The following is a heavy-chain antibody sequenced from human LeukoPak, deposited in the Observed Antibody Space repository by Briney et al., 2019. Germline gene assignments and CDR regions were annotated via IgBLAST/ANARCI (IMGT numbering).Heavy chain of an antibody. CDR2: ISSSSSYI. CDR3: ARDMGYYGSGIQGVTVYMDV. J-gene: IGHJ6*03. D-gene: IGHD3-10*01. CDR1: GFTFSSYS. V-gene: IGHV3-21*01. Sequence: GGSLRLSCAASGFTFSSYSMNWVRQAPGKGREWVSSISSSSSYIYYADSVKGRFTISRDNAKNSLYLQMNSLRAEDTAVYYCARDMGYYGSGIQGVTVYMDVWGKGTTVTVSS.